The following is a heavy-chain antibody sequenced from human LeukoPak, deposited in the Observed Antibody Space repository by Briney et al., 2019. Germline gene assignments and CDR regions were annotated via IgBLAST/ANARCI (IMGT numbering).Heavy chain of an antibody. CDR3: ARDWSRAAGTIFDY. D-gene: IGHD6-13*01. CDR1: GFTFSSYS. J-gene: IGHJ4*02. V-gene: IGHV3-21*01. CDR2: ISSSSSYI. Sequence: AGSLRLSCAASGFTFSSYSMNWVRQAPGKGLEWVSSISSSSSYIYYADSVKGRFTISRDNAKNSLYLQMNSLRAEDTAVYYCARDWSRAAGTIFDYWGQGTLVTVSS.